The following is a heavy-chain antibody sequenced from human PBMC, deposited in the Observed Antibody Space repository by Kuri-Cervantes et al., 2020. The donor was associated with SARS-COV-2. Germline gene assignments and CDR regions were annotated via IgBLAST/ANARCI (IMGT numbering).Heavy chain of an antibody. J-gene: IGHJ6*03. CDR1: GGTFSSYA. CDR2: IIPIFGTA. CDR3: ARGGSASPYYYYYMDD. D-gene: IGHD1-26*01. Sequence: SVKVSCKASGGTFSSYAISWVRQAPGQGLEWMGGIIPIFGTANYAQKFQGRVTITADESTSTAYMELSSLRSEDTAVYYCARGGSASPYYYYYMDDWGKGTTVTVSS. V-gene: IGHV1-69*13.